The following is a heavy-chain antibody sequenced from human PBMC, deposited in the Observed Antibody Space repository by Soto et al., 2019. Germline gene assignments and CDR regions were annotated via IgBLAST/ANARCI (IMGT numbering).Heavy chain of an antibody. CDR3: AGSGSYRDIYY. Sequence: SETLSLTCAVSGGSISSRNWWSWVRQPPGKGLEWIGEIHHSGSTNPNPSLKSRVTTSVDKSKNQFSLKLTSATAADTAVYYCAGSGSYRDIYYWGQGTLVTVSS. V-gene: IGHV4-4*02. CDR1: GGSISSRNW. D-gene: IGHD3-10*01. CDR2: IHHSGST. J-gene: IGHJ4*02.